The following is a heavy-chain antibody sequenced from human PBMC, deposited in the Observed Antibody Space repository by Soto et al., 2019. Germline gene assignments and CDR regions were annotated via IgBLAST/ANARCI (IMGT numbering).Heavy chain of an antibody. CDR3: GRGYSTSGYYMDV. CDR1: GFTFNIYW. J-gene: IGHJ6*03. Sequence: GSLRLSCAASGFTFNIYWMHWVRQAPGKGLVWVSRIISDGSSTSYADSVKGRFTISRDNAKNTLYLQMNSLRAEDTAVYYCGRGYSTSGYYMDVWGKGTTVTVSS. V-gene: IGHV3-74*01. CDR2: IISDGSST. D-gene: IGHD6-6*01.